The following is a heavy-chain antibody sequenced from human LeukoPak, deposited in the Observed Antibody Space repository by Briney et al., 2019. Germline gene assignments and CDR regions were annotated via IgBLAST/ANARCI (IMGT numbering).Heavy chain of an antibody. CDR2: VSGGGHNT. D-gene: IGHD3-16*02. J-gene: IGHJ4*02. CDR3: ASPAVWGELSLRY. CDR1: GFTLSSYA. V-gene: IGHV3-23*01. Sequence: QPGGSLRLSCVASGFTLSSYAMSWVRQAPGKGLEWVSVVSGGGHNTYYADSVKGRFTISRDNSKNTVYLQMNSLRAEDTAVYYCASPAVWGELSLRYWGQGTLVTVSS.